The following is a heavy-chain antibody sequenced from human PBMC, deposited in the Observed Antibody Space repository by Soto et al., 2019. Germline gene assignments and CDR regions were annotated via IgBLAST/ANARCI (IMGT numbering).Heavy chain of an antibody. CDR1: GFTFSSYG. Sequence: GGSLRLSCAASGFTFSSYGMHWVRQAPGKGLEWVAVISYDGSNKYYADSVKGRFTISRDNSKNTLYLQMNSLRAEDTAVYYCAKPDERTPDIVVVPPDYWGQGTLVTVSS. D-gene: IGHD2-2*01. V-gene: IGHV3-30*18. CDR2: ISYDGSNK. J-gene: IGHJ4*02. CDR3: AKPDERTPDIVVVPPDY.